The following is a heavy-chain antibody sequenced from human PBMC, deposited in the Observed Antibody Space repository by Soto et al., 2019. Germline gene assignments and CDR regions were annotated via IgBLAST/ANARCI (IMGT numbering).Heavy chain of an antibody. D-gene: IGHD6-19*01. CDR2: ISYDGSNK. CDR1: GFTFSSYG. J-gene: IGHJ6*02. V-gene: IGHV3-30*18. Sequence: PGGSLRLSCAASGFTFSSYGMHWVRQAPGKGLEWVAVISYDGSNKYYADSVKGRFTISRDNSKNTLYLQMNSLRAEDTAVYYCAKVKLYSSGWRYYYYYYGMDVWGQGTTVTVSS. CDR3: AKVKLYSSGWRYYYYYYGMDV.